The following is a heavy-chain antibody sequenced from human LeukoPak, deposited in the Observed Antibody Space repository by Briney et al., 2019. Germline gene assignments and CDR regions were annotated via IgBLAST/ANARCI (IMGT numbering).Heavy chain of an antibody. CDR2: ISSSSSTI. V-gene: IGHV3-48*02. Sequence: GGSLRLSCAASGFTFSSYSMNWVRQAPGKGLEWVSYISSSSSTIYYADSVKGRFTISRDNAKSSLYLQMNSLRDEDTAAYYCAREPLYGSGSYSFDYWGQGTLVTVSS. CDR1: GFTFSSYS. J-gene: IGHJ4*02. D-gene: IGHD3-10*01. CDR3: AREPLYGSGSYSFDY.